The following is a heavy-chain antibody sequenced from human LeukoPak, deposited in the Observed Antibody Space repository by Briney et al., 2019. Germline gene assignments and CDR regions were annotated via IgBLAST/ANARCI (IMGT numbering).Heavy chain of an antibody. V-gene: IGHV3-21*01. CDR3: GVLTGRH. D-gene: IGHD7-27*01. CDR1: GFTLSSYS. CDR2: ISSSNSNE. Sequence: PGGSLRLSCAASGFTLSSYSMNWVRQAPGKGLEWVSSISSSNSNEYYADSVKGRFTISRDNAKNSLYLQMNSLRAEEPPVYHFGVLTGRHWGQGTLVTVSS. J-gene: IGHJ4*02.